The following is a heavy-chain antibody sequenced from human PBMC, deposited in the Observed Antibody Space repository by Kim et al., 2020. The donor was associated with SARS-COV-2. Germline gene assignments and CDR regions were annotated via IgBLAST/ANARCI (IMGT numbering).Heavy chain of an antibody. Sequence: SETLSLTCTVSGGSISSSSYYWGWIRQPPGKGLEWIGSIYYSGSTYYNPSLKSRVTISVDTSKNQFSLKLSSVTAADTAVYYCARVVGATPSYYFDYWGQGTLVTVSS. CDR1: GGSISSSSYY. CDR3: ARVVGATPSYYFDY. V-gene: IGHV4-39*01. CDR2: IYYSGST. J-gene: IGHJ4*02. D-gene: IGHD1-26*01.